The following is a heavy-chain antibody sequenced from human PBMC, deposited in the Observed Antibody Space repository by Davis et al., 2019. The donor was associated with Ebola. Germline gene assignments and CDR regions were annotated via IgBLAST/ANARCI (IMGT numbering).Heavy chain of an antibody. J-gene: IGHJ4*02. D-gene: IGHD3-10*01. CDR1: GFTFSSYG. V-gene: IGHV3-30*18. CDR3: AKDHPKRGLWFGQYN. Sequence: PGGSLRLSCAASGFTFSSYGMHWVRQAPGKGLEWVAVISYDGSNKYYADSVKGRFTISRDNSKNTLYLQMNSLRAEDTAVYYCAKDHPKRGLWFGQYNWGQGTLVTVSS. CDR2: ISYDGSNK.